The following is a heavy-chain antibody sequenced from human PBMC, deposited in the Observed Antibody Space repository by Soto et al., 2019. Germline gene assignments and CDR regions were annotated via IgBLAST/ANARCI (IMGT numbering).Heavy chain of an antibody. J-gene: IGHJ4*02. CDR1: GGSISSYY. D-gene: IGHD4-17*01. Sequence: PSETLSLTCTVSGGSISSYYWSWIRQPPGKGLEWIGYIYYSGSTNYNPSLKSRVTISVDTSKNQFSLKLSSVTAADTAVYYCARDLHGDYVFDYWGQGTLVTVSS. CDR3: ARDLHGDYVFDY. V-gene: IGHV4-59*01. CDR2: IYYSGST.